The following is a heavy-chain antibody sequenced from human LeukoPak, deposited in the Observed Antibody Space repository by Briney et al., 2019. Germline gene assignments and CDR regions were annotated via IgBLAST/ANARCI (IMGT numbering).Heavy chain of an antibody. J-gene: IGHJ4*02. V-gene: IGHV3-48*02. CDR1: GFTFSTYS. CDR2: ISSSSSTI. CDR3: ASLRVVMAAATPPPDF. Sequence: GGSLRLSCAASGFTFSTYSMNWVRQAPGKGLEWVSYISSSSSTIYYADSVRSRSTISRDNAKKSLYLQMNSLRDEDTAVYYCASLRVVMAAATPPPDFWGQGTLVTVSS. D-gene: IGHD2-15*01.